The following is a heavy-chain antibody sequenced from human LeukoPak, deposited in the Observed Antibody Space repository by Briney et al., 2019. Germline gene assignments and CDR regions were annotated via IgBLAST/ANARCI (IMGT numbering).Heavy chain of an antibody. CDR3: ARDPNWGSGRAFDI. CDR1: GGTFSSYA. CDR2: IIPIFGTA. Sequence: SVKVSCKASGGTFSSYAISWVRQPLGQGLEWMGGIIPIFGTANYAQKFQGRVTITADESTSTAYMELSSLRSEDTAVYYCARDPNWGSGRAFDIWGQGTMVTVSS. D-gene: IGHD7-27*01. V-gene: IGHV1-69*13. J-gene: IGHJ3*02.